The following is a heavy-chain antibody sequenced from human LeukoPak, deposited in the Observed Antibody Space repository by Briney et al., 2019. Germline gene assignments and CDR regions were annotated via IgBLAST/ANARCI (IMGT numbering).Heavy chain of an antibody. CDR3: AKDRGYCSGGSRLYFDY. D-gene: IGHD2-15*01. J-gene: IGHJ4*02. V-gene: IGHV3-43*01. Sequence: GGSLRLSCAASGFTFDDYTMHWVRQAPGKGLEWVSLISWDGGSTYYADSVKGRFTISRDNSKNSLYLQMNSLRTEDTALYYCAKDRGYCSGGSRLYFDYWGQGTLVTVSS. CDR1: GFTFDDYT. CDR2: ISWDGGST.